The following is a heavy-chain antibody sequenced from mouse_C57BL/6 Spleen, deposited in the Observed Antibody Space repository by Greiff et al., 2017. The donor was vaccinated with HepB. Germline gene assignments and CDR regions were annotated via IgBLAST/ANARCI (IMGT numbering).Heavy chain of an antibody. V-gene: IGHV1-55*01. CDR2: IYPGSGST. CDR1: GYTFTSYW. J-gene: IGHJ1*03. Sequence: VQLQQPGAELVKPGASVKMSCKASGYTFTSYWITWVKQRPGQGLEWIGDIYPGSGSTNYNEKFKSKATLTVDTSSSTAYMQLSSLTSEDSAVYYCARTLLRYLGYFDVWGTGTTVTVSS. CDR3: ARTLLRYLGYFDV. D-gene: IGHD1-1*01.